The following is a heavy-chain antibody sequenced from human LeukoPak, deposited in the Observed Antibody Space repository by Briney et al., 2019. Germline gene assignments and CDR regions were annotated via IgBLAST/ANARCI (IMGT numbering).Heavy chain of an antibody. J-gene: IGHJ4*02. V-gene: IGHV1-18*01. CDR2: ISAYNGNT. D-gene: IGHD3-10*01. Sequence: GASVKVSRKASGYTFTCYGISWVRQAPGQGLEWMGWISAYNGNTNYAQKLQGRVTMTTDTSTSTAYMELRSLRSDDTAVYYCARARRVQGVHDYWGQGTLVTVSS. CDR3: ARARRVQGVHDY. CDR1: GYTFTCYG.